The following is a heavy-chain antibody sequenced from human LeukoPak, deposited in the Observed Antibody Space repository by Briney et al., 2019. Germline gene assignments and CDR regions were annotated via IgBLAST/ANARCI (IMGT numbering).Heavy chain of an antibody. CDR1: GFTFSSYG. V-gene: IGHV3-23*01. D-gene: IGHD6-13*01. Sequence: GRSLRLSCAASGFTFSSYGMHWVRQAPGKGLEWVSAISSSGGSTFYADSVKGRFTISRDNPENTLYLQMNSLRAEDTAVYYCAKYSSSWYDDYWGQGTLVTVSS. J-gene: IGHJ4*02. CDR2: ISSSGGST. CDR3: AKYSSSWYDDY.